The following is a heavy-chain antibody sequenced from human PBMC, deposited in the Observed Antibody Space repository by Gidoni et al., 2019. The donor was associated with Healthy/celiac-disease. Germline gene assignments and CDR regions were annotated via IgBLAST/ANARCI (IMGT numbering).Heavy chain of an antibody. CDR3: AGGGSSWQHWYFDL. Sequence: QVQLVQSGAEVKKPGSSVKVSCKASGGTFSSYAISWVRQAPGQGLEWMGGIIPIFGTANYAQKCQGRVTITAEKSTSTAYMELSSLRSEDTAVYYCAGGGSSWQHWYFDLWGRGTLVTVSS. CDR2: IIPIFGTA. CDR1: GGTFSSYA. D-gene: IGHD6-13*01. V-gene: IGHV1-69*06. J-gene: IGHJ2*01.